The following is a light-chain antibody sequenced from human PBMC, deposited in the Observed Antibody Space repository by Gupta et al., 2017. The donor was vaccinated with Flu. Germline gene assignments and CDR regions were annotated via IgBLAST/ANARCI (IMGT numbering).Light chain of an antibody. J-gene: IGKJ2*01. CDR3: QQYYSTPYT. V-gene: IGKV4-1*01. CDR2: WAS. Sequence: DIVMTQSPDSLAVSLGERATINCKSSQSVLYSSNNNNYLAWYQQKPGQPPKLLIYWASTRESGVPDRFIGSGSGTDFTLTISSLQAGDVAVYYCQQYYSTPYTFGQGTKLEIK. CDR1: QSVLYSSNNNNY.